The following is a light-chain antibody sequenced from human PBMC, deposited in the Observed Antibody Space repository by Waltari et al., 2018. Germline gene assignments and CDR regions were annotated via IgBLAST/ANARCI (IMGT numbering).Light chain of an antibody. CDR1: SSTIGTNYD. V-gene: IGLV1-40*01. CDR3: QSYDRSLSGWV. J-gene: IGLJ3*02. CDR2: ANN. Sequence: QSVLTQPPSVSGAPGQRVTISCTGRSSTIGTNYDVHWYQHLPGTAPKLLIYANNNRPSGVPDRFSGSKSGTSASLAITGLQAEDESDYYCQSYDRSLSGWVFGGGTKLTVL.